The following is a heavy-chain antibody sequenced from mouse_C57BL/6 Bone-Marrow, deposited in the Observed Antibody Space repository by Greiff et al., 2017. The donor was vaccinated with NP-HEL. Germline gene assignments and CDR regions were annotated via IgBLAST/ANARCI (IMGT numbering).Heavy chain of an antibody. D-gene: IGHD1-1*01. CDR1: GFTFSSYG. V-gene: IGHV5-6*01. CDR3: ARPGYYGSSYAMDY. CDR2: ISSGGSYT. J-gene: IGHJ4*01. Sequence: EVKVVESGGDLVKPGGSLKLSCAASGFTFSSYGMSWVRQTPDKRLEWVATISSGGSYTYYLDSVKGRFTISRDNAKNTLYLQMSSLKSEDTAMYYCARPGYYGSSYAMDYWGQGTSVTVSS.